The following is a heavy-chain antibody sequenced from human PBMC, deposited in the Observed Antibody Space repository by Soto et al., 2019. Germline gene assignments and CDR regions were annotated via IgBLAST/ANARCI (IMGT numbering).Heavy chain of an antibody. J-gene: IGHJ4*02. CDR3: AKERATTTAFDY. V-gene: IGHV3-23*01. Sequence: GGSLRLSCAASGFTFSRDGTSWVRQAPGKGLEWVSLITDNGGSTYYADSVKGRFTISRDNTKNTLFLQMNSLRAEDTAVYYCAKERATTTAFDYWGQGALVTVSS. CDR1: GFTFSRDG. D-gene: IGHD4-17*01. CDR2: ITDNGGST.